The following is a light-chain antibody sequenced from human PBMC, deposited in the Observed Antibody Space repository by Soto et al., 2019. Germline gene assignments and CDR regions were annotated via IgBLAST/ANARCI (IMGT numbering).Light chain of an antibody. V-gene: IGLV2-14*01. CDR3: SSYTRSSALEV. CDR2: EVT. CDR1: SSDIGDYPY. J-gene: IGLJ3*02. Sequence: QSALTQPASVSGSPGQSLTISCTGASSDIGDYPYVSWYQQNPGKAPKLLISEVTVRPSGVPTRFSGSKSGNTASLTISGLQVEDEATYFCSSYTRSSALEVFGGGTKLTVL.